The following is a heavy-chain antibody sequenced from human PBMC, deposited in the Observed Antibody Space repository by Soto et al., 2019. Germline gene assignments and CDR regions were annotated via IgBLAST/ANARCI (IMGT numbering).Heavy chain of an antibody. D-gene: IGHD6-13*01. Sequence: EEQLAESGGGLVQPGGSLRVSCAASGFTFSGHWMTWVRQAPGKGLEWVASIKEDGSEKKYVDSAKGRFTISRDNAKKSLYLQMNSLRGGDTAVYYCARGGSNRFGLWGQGTLVTVSS. CDR1: GFTFSGHW. CDR2: IKEDGSEK. CDR3: ARGGSNRFGL. V-gene: IGHV3-7*04. J-gene: IGHJ4*02.